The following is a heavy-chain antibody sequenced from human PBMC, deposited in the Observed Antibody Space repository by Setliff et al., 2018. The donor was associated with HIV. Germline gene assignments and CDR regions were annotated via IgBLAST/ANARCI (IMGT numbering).Heavy chain of an antibody. CDR3: ASRLTLGDAFDI. Sequence: ASVKVSCKVSGYTLTELSMHWVRQAPGKGLEWMGGFDPEDGETIYAQKFQGRVTMTRNTSISTAYMELSSLRSEDTAVYYCASRLTLGDAFDIWGQGTMVTVSS. CDR2: FDPEDGET. CDR1: GYTLTELS. D-gene: IGHD3-10*01. V-gene: IGHV1-24*01. J-gene: IGHJ3*02.